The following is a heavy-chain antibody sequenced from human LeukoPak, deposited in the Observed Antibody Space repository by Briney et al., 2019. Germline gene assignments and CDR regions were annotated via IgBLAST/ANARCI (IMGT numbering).Heavy chain of an antibody. CDR2: IYSGGST. CDR3: ARARNSNFRYFDY. D-gene: IGHD2/OR15-2a*01. Sequence: AGGSLRLSCAASGLTVSRNYMSWVRQAPGKGLEWVSVIYSGGSTYYADSVKGRFTISRDYSKNTLDLQMNSLRADDTAVYYCARARNSNFRYFDYWGKGTLVTVSS. V-gene: IGHV3-53*01. J-gene: IGHJ4*02. CDR1: GLTVSRNY.